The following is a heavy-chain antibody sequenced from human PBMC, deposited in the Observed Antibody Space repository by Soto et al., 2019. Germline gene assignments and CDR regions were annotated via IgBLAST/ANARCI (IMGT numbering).Heavy chain of an antibody. CDR2: INEGPGDT. V-gene: IGHV3-23*01. CDR1: GFTFSSYA. J-gene: IGHJ4*02. D-gene: IGHD3-9*01. Sequence: VQLLESGGGLVQPGGSLRLSCAASGFTFSSYAMSWVRQAPGKGLEWVSAINEGPGDTFYADSVKGRFTISRDDSKGTLYQQMSSLRAEDTTVDECAKIHYDILDYWGQGTLVTVSS. CDR3: AKIHYDILDY.